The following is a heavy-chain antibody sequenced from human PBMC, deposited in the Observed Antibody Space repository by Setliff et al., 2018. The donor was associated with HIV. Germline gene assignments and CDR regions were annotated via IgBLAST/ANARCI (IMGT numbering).Heavy chain of an antibody. Sequence: ASVKVSCKASGYTFTGYYMHWVRQAPGQGLEWMGRINPNSGGTNYAQKFQGRVTMTRDTSMSTAYMELSRLRSYDTAVYYCARPGYYDSSGPYAFDIWGQGTMVTVSS. CDR3: ARPGYYDSSGPYAFDI. V-gene: IGHV1-2*06. D-gene: IGHD3-22*01. J-gene: IGHJ3*02. CDR1: GYTFTGYY. CDR2: INPNSGGT.